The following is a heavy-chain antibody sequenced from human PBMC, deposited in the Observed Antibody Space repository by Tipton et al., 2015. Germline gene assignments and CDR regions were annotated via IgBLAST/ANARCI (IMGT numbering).Heavy chain of an antibody. CDR2: IYFDGSKS. V-gene: IGHV3-33*03. J-gene: IGHJ3*01. CDR3: ASGASSFDF. CDR1: GSFFTDYV. D-gene: IGHD3-16*01. Sequence: SLRLSCAASGSFFTDYVMHWIRQPPGKGLEWVAAIYFDGSKSFHADSVSGRFTISRDNSNHTLYLHMGSLTVEDTGVYYCASGASSFDFWGRGTLVTVFS.